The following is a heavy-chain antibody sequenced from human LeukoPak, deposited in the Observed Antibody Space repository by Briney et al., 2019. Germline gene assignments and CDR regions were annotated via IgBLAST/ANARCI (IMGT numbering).Heavy chain of an antibody. D-gene: IGHD2-2*01. CDR3: ASLPLQPRSSYVQQ. J-gene: IGHJ1*01. Sequence: GASVKVSCKASGYTFTSYYMHWVRQAPGQGLEWMGWINPNSGGTNYAQKFQGRVIMTRDTSISTAYMELSRLRSDDTAVYYCASLPLQPRSSYVQQWGQGTLVTVSS. CDR1: GYTFTSYY. CDR2: INPNSGGT. V-gene: IGHV1-2*02.